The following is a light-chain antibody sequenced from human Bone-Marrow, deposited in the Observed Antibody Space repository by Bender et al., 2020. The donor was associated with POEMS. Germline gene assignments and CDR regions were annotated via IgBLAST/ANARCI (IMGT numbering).Light chain of an antibody. CDR2: EVS. V-gene: IGLV2-14*01. J-gene: IGLJ1*01. CDR3: SSFTTSRIYV. CDR1: SSDVGGYDY. Sequence: QSALTQPPSASGSPGQSVTISCTGTSSDVGGYDYVSWYQQYPGKAPTLMIYEVSKRPSGVSNRFSGSKSGNTASLTISGLQAEDEADYYCSSFTTSRIYVFGTGTKVTVL.